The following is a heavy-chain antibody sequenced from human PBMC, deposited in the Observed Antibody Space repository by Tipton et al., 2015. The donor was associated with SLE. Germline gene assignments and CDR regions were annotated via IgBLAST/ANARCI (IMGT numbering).Heavy chain of an antibody. Sequence: TLSLTCTVSGGSISSGSYYWSWIRQPAGKGLEWIGRIYTSGSTNYNPSLKSRVTISVDTSKNQLSLKLSSVTAADTAVYYCARAGEGVFDYWGQGTLVTVSS. CDR3: ARAGEGVFDY. D-gene: IGHD3-10*01. CDR1: GGSISSGSYY. J-gene: IGHJ4*02. V-gene: IGHV4-61*02. CDR2: IYTSGST.